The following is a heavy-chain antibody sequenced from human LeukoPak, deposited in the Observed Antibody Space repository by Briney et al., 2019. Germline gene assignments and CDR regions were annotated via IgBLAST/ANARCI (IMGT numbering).Heavy chain of an antibody. V-gene: IGHV4-30-4*01. CDR3: ARSTVTNPDDAFDI. D-gene: IGHD4-17*01. J-gene: IGHJ3*02. Sequence: YIYYSGSTYYNPSLKSRVTISVDTSKNQFSLKLSSVTAADTAVYYCARSTVTNPDDAFDIWGQGTMVTVSS. CDR2: IYYSGST.